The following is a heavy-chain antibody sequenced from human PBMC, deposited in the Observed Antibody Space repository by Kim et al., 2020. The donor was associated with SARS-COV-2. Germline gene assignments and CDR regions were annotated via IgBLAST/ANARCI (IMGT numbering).Heavy chain of an antibody. CDR1: GYTFTSYY. Sequence: ASVKVSCKASGYTFTSYYMHWVRQAPGQGLEWMGIINPSGGSTSYAQKFQGRVTMTRDTSTSTVYMELSSLRSEDTAVYYCARDMQYGDRDDAFDIWGQGTMVTVSS. CDR3: ARDMQYGDRDDAFDI. V-gene: IGHV1-46*01. J-gene: IGHJ3*02. CDR2: INPSGGST. D-gene: IGHD4-17*01.